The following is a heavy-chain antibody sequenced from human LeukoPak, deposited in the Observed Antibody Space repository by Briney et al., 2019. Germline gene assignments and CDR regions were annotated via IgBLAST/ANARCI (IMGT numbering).Heavy chain of an antibody. Sequence: SETLSLTCTVSGYSINSGYYWGWIRQPAGKGLEWIGRIYSSGSTNCNPSLKSRVTMSVDASKNQFSLNLSSLTAADTAIYYCARTVGYGSSYYFDFWGQGTLVTVSS. V-gene: IGHV4-4*07. CDR3: ARTVGYGSSYYFDF. CDR1: GYSINSGYY. J-gene: IGHJ4*02. CDR2: IYSSGST. D-gene: IGHD5-18*01.